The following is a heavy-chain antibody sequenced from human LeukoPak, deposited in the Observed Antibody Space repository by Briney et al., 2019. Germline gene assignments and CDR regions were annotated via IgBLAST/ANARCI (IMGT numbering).Heavy chain of an antibody. CDR2: INPNSGGT. Sequence: ASVKVSCKASGYTFTGYDMHWVRQAPGQGLEWMGWINPNSGGTNYAQKFQGRVTMTRDTSISTAYMELSRLRSDDTAVYYCARDRGVDYCSGGSCSHYSYYMDVWGKGTTVTISS. V-gene: IGHV1-2*02. CDR3: ARDRGVDYCSGGSCSHYSYYMDV. CDR1: GYTFTGYD. J-gene: IGHJ6*03. D-gene: IGHD2-15*01.